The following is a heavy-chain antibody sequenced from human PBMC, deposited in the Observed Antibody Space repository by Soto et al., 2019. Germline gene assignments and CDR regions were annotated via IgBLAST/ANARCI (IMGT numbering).Heavy chain of an antibody. V-gene: IGHV4-39*01. J-gene: IGHJ4*02. CDR3: ARTYGSGSYYNY. Sequence: SETLSLTCTVSGGSISSSSYYWGWIRQPPGKGLEWIGSIYYSGSTYYNPSLKSRVTISVDTSKNQFSLKLSSVTAADTAVYYCARTYGSGSYYNYWGQGTLVTVSS. D-gene: IGHD3-10*01. CDR2: IYYSGST. CDR1: GGSISSSSYY.